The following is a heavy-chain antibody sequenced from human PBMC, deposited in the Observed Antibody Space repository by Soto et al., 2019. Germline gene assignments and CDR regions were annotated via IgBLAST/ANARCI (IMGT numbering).Heavy chain of an antibody. J-gene: IGHJ5*02. CDR2: IYYSGST. CDR3: ARGAPACGGDCYTGWFDP. Sequence: SETLSLTCTVSGGSISSYYWSWIRQPPGKGLEWIGYIYYSGSTNYNPSLKSRVTISVDTSKNQISLKLSSVTAADTAVYYCARGAPACGGDCYTGWFDPWGQGTLVTVSS. D-gene: IGHD2-21*02. V-gene: IGHV4-59*01. CDR1: GGSISSYY.